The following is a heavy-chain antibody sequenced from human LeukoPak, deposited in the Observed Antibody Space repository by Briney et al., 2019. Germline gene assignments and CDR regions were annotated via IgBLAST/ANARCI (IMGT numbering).Heavy chain of an antibody. J-gene: IGHJ5*02. CDR2: IYTSGST. D-gene: IGHD2/OR15-2a*01. CDR3: ARSHSPFWGFDP. V-gene: IGHV4-61*02. Sequence: SETQSLTCTVSGGSISSGNYYWSWIRQPAGKGLGWIGRIYTSGSTNYNPSLKSRVTISVDTSKNQFSLKLSSVTAADTAVYYCARSHSPFWGFDPWGQGTLVTVSS. CDR1: GGSISSGNYY.